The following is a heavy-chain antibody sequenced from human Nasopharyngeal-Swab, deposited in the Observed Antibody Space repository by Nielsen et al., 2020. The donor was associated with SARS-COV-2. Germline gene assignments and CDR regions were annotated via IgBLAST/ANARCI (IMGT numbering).Heavy chain of an antibody. V-gene: IGHV3-21*01. Sequence: GGSLRLSCAASGFTFSSYSMNWVRPAPGKGLEWVSSISSSSSYIYYADSVKGRFTISRDNAKNSLYLQMNSLRAEDTAVYYCARDSIYDFWSGYSHWGQGTLVTVSS. J-gene: IGHJ4*02. CDR1: GFTFSSYS. CDR2: ISSSSSYI. D-gene: IGHD3-3*01. CDR3: ARDSIYDFWSGYSH.